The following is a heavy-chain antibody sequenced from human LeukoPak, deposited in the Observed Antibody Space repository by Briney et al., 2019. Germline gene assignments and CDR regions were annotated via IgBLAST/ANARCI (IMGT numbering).Heavy chain of an antibody. D-gene: IGHD2-2*01. Sequence: ASVKVSCKASGYTFTSYGMSWVRQAPGQGLEWMGWISAYNGNTNYAQKLQGRVTMTTDTSTSTAYMELRSLRSDDTAVYYCARSAPRIVVVPAAISDNWFDPWGQGTLVTVSS. V-gene: IGHV1-18*01. J-gene: IGHJ5*02. CDR2: ISAYNGNT. CDR1: GYTFTSYG. CDR3: ARSAPRIVVVPAAISDNWFDP.